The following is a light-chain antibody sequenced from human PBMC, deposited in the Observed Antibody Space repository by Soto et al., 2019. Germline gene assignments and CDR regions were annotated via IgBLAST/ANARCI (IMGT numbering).Light chain of an antibody. CDR3: LQYHNLWA. CDR2: GAS. Sequence: EIVLTQSPGTLSLSPGERATLSCRASQSVSNNYLAWYQQKPGQAPRLLIYGASTRAPGVPARFSGSGSGTEFTLTISSLQPEDFTVYSCLQYHNLWAFGQGTKVEI. CDR1: QSVSNNY. V-gene: IGKV3D-7*01. J-gene: IGKJ1*01.